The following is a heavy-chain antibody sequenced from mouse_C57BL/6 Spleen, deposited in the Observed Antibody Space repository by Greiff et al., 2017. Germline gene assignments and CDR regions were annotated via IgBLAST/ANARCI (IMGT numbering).Heavy chain of an antibody. CDR1: GFTFTDYY. D-gene: IGHD1-1*01. CDR2: IRNKANGYTT. Sequence: EVMLVESGGGLVQPGGSLSLSCAASGFTFTDYYMSWVRQPPGKALEWLGFIRNKANGYTTEYSASVKGRFTISRDNSQSILYLQMNALRAEDSATYYCARERVDYAMDYWGQGTSVTVSS. V-gene: IGHV7-3*01. J-gene: IGHJ4*01. CDR3: ARERVDYAMDY.